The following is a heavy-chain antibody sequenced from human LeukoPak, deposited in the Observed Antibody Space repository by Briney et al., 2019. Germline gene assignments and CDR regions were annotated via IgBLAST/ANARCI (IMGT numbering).Heavy chain of an antibody. Sequence: SQTLSLTCAISGDSVSSNSAAWNWIRQSPSRGLEWLGRTYYRSKWYNDYAVSVKSRITINPDTSKNQFSLQLNSVTPEDTAVYYCARGAGSASYYYYYGMDVWGQGTTVTVSS. CDR2: TYYRSKWYN. V-gene: IGHV6-1*01. J-gene: IGHJ6*02. CDR3: ARGAGSASYYYYYGMDV. CDR1: GDSVSSNSAA. D-gene: IGHD5-12*01.